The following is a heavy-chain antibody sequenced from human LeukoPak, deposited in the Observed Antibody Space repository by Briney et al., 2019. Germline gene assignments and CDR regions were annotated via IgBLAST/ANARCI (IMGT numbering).Heavy chain of an antibody. CDR3: ARGPAMAAAGFLDNWFDP. D-gene: IGHD6-13*01. V-gene: IGHV4-59*01. J-gene: IGHJ5*02. CDR2: IYYSGST. CDR1: GDSISGFY. Sequence: SETLSLTCTVSGDSISGFYWSWIRQPPGKGLEWIGYIYYSGSTNYNPSLKSRVTISVDTSKNQFSLKLSSVTAADTAVYYCARGPAMAAAGFLDNWFDPWGQGTLVTVSS.